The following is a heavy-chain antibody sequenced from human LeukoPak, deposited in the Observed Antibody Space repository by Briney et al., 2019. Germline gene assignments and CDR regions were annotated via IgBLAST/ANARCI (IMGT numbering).Heavy chain of an antibody. J-gene: IGHJ3*02. CDR1: GGSFSGYY. D-gene: IGHD1-1*01. CDR3: VRLQPNTGEWAFDI. Sequence: SETLSLTCAVYGGSFSGYYWSWIRQPPGEGLEWIGYISNSGSTNYNPSLKSRVTISVDTSKNQLSLKLSYVTAADTAVYHCVRLQPNTGEWAFDIWGQGTMVSVSS. CDR2: ISNSGST. V-gene: IGHV4-59*01.